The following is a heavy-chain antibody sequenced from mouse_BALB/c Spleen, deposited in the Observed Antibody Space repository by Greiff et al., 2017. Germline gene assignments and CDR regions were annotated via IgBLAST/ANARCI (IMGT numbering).Heavy chain of an antibody. J-gene: IGHJ4*01. D-gene: IGHD1-1*02. CDR2: IRNKANGYTT. Sequence: EVQLVESGGGLVQPGGSLTLSCAASGFTFTAYYMSWVRQPPGKALEWLGFIRNKANGYTTEYSASVKGRFTISRDNSQSILYLQMNTLRAEDSATYYCAREGGYDAMDYWGQGTSVTVSA. CDR3: AREGGYDAMDY. V-gene: IGHV7-3*02. CDR1: GFTFTAYY.